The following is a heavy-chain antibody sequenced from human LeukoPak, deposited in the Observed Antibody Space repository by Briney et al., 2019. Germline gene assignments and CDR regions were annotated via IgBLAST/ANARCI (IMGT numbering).Heavy chain of an antibody. J-gene: IGHJ4*02. CDR1: GFTFSTYA. V-gene: IGHV3-23*01. Sequence: GGSLRLSCAASGFTFSTYAMNWVRQAPGKGLEWVSAIRSNGAYTYYADSVKGRFTISRDNSKNTLYLQMNSLRVEDTAVYYCARDSPRPPTYYYDSSDFWGQGTLVTVSS. CDR2: IRSNGAYT. D-gene: IGHD3-22*01. CDR3: ARDSPRPPTYYYDSSDF.